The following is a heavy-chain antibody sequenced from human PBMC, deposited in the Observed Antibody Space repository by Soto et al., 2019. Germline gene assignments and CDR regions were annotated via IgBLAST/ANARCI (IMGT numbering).Heavy chain of an antibody. Sequence: QVQLKESGPGLVKPADTLSLKCTVSGGSITPYYWSWIRQTPGGGLEWIGYVSYNGNTTYHPSLNSLVSISADQSKNEFSLTLTSLTAADAAIYFCARQQYTVVTAFDVWGQWTMVAVSS. J-gene: IGHJ3*01. CDR3: ARQQYTVVTAFDV. V-gene: IGHV4-59*07. CDR1: GGSITPYY. CDR2: VSYNGNT. D-gene: IGHD4-17*01.